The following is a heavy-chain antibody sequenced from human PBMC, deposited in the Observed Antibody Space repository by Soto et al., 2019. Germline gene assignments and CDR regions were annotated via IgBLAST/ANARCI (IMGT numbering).Heavy chain of an antibody. V-gene: IGHV3-30*18. J-gene: IGHJ6*02. CDR2: ISYDGSNK. Sequence: LRLSCAASGFTFSSYGMHWVRQAPGKGLEWVAVISYDGSNKYYADSVKGRFTIPRDNSKNTLYLQMNSLRAEDTAVYYCANGAVAGMSPYYYYGMDVWGQGTTVTVSS. CDR3: ANGAVAGMSPYYYYGMDV. D-gene: IGHD6-19*01. CDR1: GFTFSSYG.